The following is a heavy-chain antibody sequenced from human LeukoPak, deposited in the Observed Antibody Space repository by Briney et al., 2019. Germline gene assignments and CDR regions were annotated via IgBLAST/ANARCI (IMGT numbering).Heavy chain of an antibody. V-gene: IGHV3-72*01. J-gene: IGHJ4*01. Sequence: PGGSLRLSCAASGFTFSDHYMDWVRQAPGKGLEWVARMRKRTNSYTTEYAASVKARFIISRDDSKNSVYLQMNSLTTEDTAVYYCARVAVVVPAAMDYWGRGTLVTVFS. D-gene: IGHD2-2*01. CDR1: GFTFSDHY. CDR2: MRKRTNSYTT. CDR3: ARVAVVVPAAMDY.